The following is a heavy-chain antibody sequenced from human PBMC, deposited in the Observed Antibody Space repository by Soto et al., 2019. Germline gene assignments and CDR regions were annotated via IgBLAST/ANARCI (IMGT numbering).Heavy chain of an antibody. V-gene: IGHV3-23*01. CDR3: AKRPLTAAGFDY. CDR2: ITGSGGGT. D-gene: IGHD6-13*01. Sequence: EVQLLESGGGLVQPGGSLRRSCAASGFNFSNYAMTWVRQAQGKGLEWVAVITGSGGGTYFVDSVKGRFTISRDNSKNTVYLQVNSLRAADTAVYYCAKRPLTAAGFDYWGQGTLVTFSS. CDR1: GFNFSNYA. J-gene: IGHJ4*02.